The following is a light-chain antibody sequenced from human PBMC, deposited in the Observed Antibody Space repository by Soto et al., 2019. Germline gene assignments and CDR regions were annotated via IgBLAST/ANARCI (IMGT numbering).Light chain of an antibody. J-gene: IGKJ2*01. Sequence: IVLTQSPGTLSLPPGQRATLSCKASQSLNNRYLAWYQQKPGQAPRLLLYGATTRATGVPDRFSGSGSGTDFTLTISRLEPQDFAVYYCQQFGTSSPYTFGQGTKLEIE. CDR1: QSLNNRY. CDR3: QQFGTSSPYT. V-gene: IGKV3-20*01. CDR2: GAT.